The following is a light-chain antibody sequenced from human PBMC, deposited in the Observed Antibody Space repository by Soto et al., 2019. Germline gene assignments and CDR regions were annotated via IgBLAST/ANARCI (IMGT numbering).Light chain of an antibody. V-gene: IGKV3-15*01. J-gene: IGKJ4*01. Sequence: IVMTQSPATLSVSPGERATLSCRASQTLYNNLAWYQQKLGQAPRLLIYGASARATDIPARFSGSGSGTEFTLTSSGLQSEDFAIYYCQQYSDWPLTFGGGTKVEIK. CDR3: QQYSDWPLT. CDR1: QTLYNN. CDR2: GAS.